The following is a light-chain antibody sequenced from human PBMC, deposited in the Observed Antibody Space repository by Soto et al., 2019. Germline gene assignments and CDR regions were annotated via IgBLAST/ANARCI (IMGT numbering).Light chain of an antibody. CDR2: GAS. CDR3: QQRSNWPLIT. CDR1: QSVSSY. V-gene: IGKV3-11*01. J-gene: IGKJ5*01. Sequence: EMVLTQAPATLSFSPGERATLSCRASQSVSSYLAWYQQKPGQAPRLLIYGASTRATGIPARFSGSGSGTDFTLTINSLEPEDFAVYYCQQRSNWPLITFGQGTRPENK.